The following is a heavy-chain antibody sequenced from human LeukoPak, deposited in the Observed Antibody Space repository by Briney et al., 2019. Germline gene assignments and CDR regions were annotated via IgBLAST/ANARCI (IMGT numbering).Heavy chain of an antibody. CDR1: GGSISGYY. Sequence: PSETLSLTCTVSGGSISGYYWTWIRQPPGKGLEWIGQIYYNGKADYNPSLESRITISVDTSKNQMSLRLNSVTAADTAIYYCAKFGADHDMYVWGQGVTVAVSS. D-gene: IGHD3-16*01. CDR2: IYYNGKA. J-gene: IGHJ6*02. V-gene: IGHV4-59*13. CDR3: AKFGADHDMYV.